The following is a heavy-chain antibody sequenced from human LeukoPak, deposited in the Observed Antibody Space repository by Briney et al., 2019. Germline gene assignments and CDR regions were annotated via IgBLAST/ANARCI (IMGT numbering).Heavy chain of an antibody. CDR1: GFTFSNCA. J-gene: IGHJ3*02. D-gene: IGHD3-16*01. Sequence: RGSLRLFCAASGFTFSNCAMTWVRQAPGKGLDWVSAISGSGATIYYADAVRGRFTISRDNSKNTVYLQMNSLRAEDMALYYCVTKLYVGHTHAFDIWGQGTMVTVSP. V-gene: IGHV3-23*01. CDR3: VTKLYVGHTHAFDI. CDR2: ISGSGATI.